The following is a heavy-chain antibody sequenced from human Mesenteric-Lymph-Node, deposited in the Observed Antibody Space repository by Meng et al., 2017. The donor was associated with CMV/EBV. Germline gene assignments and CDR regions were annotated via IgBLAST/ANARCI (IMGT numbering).Heavy chain of an antibody. CDR1: GFTFSYYW. D-gene: IGHD3-10*01. V-gene: IGHV3-69-1*01. J-gene: IGHJ4*02. CDR2: ISSSSTI. Sequence: GGSLRLSCAASGFTFSYYWMSWVRQAPGKGLEWVSYISSSSTIYYADSVKGRFTISRDNAKNSLYLQMNSLIVEDTAMYYCARDLKNTSYYDSGSSFDYWGQGTLVTVSS. CDR3: ARDLKNTSYYDSGSSFDY.